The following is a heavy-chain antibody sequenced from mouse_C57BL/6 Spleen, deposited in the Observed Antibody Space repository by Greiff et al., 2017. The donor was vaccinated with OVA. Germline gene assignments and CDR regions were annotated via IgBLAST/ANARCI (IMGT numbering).Heavy chain of an antibody. D-gene: IGHD2-3*01. Sequence: EVQRVESGGGLVQPGGSLSLSCAASGFTFTDYYMSWVRQPPGKALEWLGFIRNKANGYTTEYSASVKGRFTISRDNSQSILYLQMNALRAEDSATYYCASLLSLMDYWGQGTSVTVSS. CDR3: ASLLSLMDY. CDR1: GFTFTDYY. CDR2: IRNKANGYTT. J-gene: IGHJ4*01. V-gene: IGHV7-3*01.